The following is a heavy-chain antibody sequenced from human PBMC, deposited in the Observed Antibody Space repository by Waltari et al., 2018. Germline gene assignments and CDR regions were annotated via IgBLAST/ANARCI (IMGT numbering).Heavy chain of an antibody. CDR1: GYTFTGYY. J-gene: IGHJ5*02. Sequence: QVQLVQSGAEVKKPGASVKVSCKASGYTFTGYYMHWVRPAPGQGLEWMGWINPNSGCTNYAQTFQGRVTMTRDTSISTAYMGLSRVRSDDTAVYYCARWVKEAPGFWSGYSNWFDPWGQGTLVTVSS. D-gene: IGHD3-3*01. CDR3: ARWVKEAPGFWSGYSNWFDP. V-gene: IGHV1-2*02. CDR2: INPNSGCT.